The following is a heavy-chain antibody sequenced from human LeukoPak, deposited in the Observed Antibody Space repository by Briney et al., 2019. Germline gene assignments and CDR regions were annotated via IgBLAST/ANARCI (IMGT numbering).Heavy chain of an antibody. Sequence: SGPTLVKPSQTLTLTCTFFEFSLSTRGVGVGWIRQPPGKALEWLPLIYWNDDKRYSPSLKSRLTITKDTSKNQVVLTMTNMDPVDTATYYCAHRNSSSSFDYWGQGTLVTVSS. CDR3: AHRNSSSSFDY. CDR1: EFSLSTRGVG. CDR2: IYWNDDK. V-gene: IGHV2-5*01. J-gene: IGHJ4*02. D-gene: IGHD6-6*01.